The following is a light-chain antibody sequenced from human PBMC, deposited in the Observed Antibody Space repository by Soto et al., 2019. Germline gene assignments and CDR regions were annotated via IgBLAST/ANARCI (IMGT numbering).Light chain of an antibody. Sequence: EIVLTQSPGTLSLSPGERATLSCRASQSVSSSYVAWYQQKPGQGPRLLIYGASSRATGIPDRFSGSGSGTDFTLTISRLEPEDFAVYYCQQHGSSPITFGQGTRLEIK. CDR3: QQHGSSPIT. J-gene: IGKJ5*01. CDR2: GAS. V-gene: IGKV3-20*01. CDR1: QSVSSSY.